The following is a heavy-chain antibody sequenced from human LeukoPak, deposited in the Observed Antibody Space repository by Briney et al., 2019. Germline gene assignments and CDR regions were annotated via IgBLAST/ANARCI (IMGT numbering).Heavy chain of an antibody. Sequence: PGGSLRLSCAASVFTFSIYAMSWVRQAPGKGLEWGSAIRGKGGSTYYADSVRGGFTISRDNSKNTLYPQMKSLRDEATAVYYCAKDILSMITVTTAAFDISGPGKIVTLSS. J-gene: IGHJ3*02. V-gene: IGHV3-23*01. CDR3: AKDILSMITVTTAAFDI. CDR2: IRGKGGST. CDR1: VFTFSIYA. D-gene: IGHD4-17*01.